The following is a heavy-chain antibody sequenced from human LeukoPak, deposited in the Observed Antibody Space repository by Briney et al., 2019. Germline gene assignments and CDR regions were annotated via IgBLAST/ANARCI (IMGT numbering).Heavy chain of an antibody. J-gene: IGHJ4*02. CDR1: GFTFSSYG. CDR3: ARVSPYSSSWYNDY. D-gene: IGHD6-13*01. V-gene: IGHV3-30*03. CDR2: ISYDGSNK. Sequence: AGGSLRLSCAASGFTFSSYGMHWVRQAPGKGLEWVAVISYDGSNKYYADSVKGRFTISRDNSKNTLYLQMNSLRAEDTAVYYCARVSPYSSSWYNDYWGQGTLVTVSS.